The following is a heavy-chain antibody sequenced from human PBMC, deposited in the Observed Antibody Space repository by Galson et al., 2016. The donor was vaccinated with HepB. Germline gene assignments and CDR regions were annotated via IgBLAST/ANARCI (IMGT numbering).Heavy chain of an antibody. D-gene: IGHD5-24*01. J-gene: IGHJ4*02. CDR2: IRGNGGAP. Sequence: SLRLSCAAFGFMYSDYYMDWVRQTPGKGLVWVSRIRGNGGAPSYADSVRGRFTISRDNAKNTLYLQMNSLRVEDTAVYYCARDHGGYNSMDYWGQGTLVTVSS. V-gene: IGHV3-74*01. CDR1: GFMYSDYY. CDR3: ARDHGGYNSMDY.